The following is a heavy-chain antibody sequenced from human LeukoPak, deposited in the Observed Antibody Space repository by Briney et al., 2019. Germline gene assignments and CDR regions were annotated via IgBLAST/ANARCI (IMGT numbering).Heavy chain of an antibody. V-gene: IGHV4-61*02. Sequence: PSQTLSLTCTVPGGSISSGTYYSSWIRQSAGKGLEWIGRMYTSGSTDYNPSLKSRVTIAVDTSKSQFSLKLSSVTAADTAVYYCAREERFSYNWFDPWGQGTLVTVSS. CDR1: GGSISSGTYY. J-gene: IGHJ5*02. CDR2: MYTSGST. D-gene: IGHD3-3*01. CDR3: AREERFSYNWFDP.